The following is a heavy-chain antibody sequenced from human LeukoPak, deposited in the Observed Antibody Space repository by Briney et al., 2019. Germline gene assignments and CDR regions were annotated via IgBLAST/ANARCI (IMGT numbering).Heavy chain of an antibody. CDR3: ARGMVDRTNGVCYTNYYGMDV. Sequence: GASVKVSCKASGGTFSSYTISWVRQAPGQGLEWMGRIIPILGIANYAQKFQGRVTITADKSTSTAYMELSSLRSEDTAVYYCARGMVDRTNGVCYTNYYGMDVWGQGTTVTVSS. V-gene: IGHV1-69*02. J-gene: IGHJ6*02. D-gene: IGHD2-8*01. CDR2: IIPILGIA. CDR1: GGTFSSYT.